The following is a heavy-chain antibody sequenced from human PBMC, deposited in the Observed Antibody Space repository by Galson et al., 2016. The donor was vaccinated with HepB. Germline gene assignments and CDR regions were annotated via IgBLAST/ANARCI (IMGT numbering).Heavy chain of an antibody. CDR1: GFMFSDSA. CDR2: IWYDGSNK. J-gene: IGHJ5*02. CDR3: ARDLSYHCSEPRGWFDP. D-gene: IGHD3-10*01. Sequence: SLRLSCAASGFMFSDSAMHWVRQAPGKGLEWVAIIWYDGSNKNYADSVKGRLTISRDNSKNTLYLQMNSLRDEDTAVYYCARDLSYHCSEPRGWFDPWGRGTLVTVSS. V-gene: IGHV3-33*01.